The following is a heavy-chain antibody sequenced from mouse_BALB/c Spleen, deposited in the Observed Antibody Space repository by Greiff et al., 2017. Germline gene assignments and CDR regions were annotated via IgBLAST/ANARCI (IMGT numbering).Heavy chain of an antibody. J-gene: IGHJ4*01. V-gene: IGHV5-6-3*01. CDR1: GFTFSSYG. D-gene: IGHD1-1*01. Sequence: EVMLVESGGGLVQPGGSLKLSCAASGFTFSSYGMSWVRQTPDKRLELVATINSNGGSTYYPDSVKGRFTISRDNAKNTLYLQMSSLKSEDTAMYYCARAKGYYYGSSPYAMDYWGQGTSVTVSS. CDR2: INSNGGST. CDR3: ARAKGYYYGSSPYAMDY.